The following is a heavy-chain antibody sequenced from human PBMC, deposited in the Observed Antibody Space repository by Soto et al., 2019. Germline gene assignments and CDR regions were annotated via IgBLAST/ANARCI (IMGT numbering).Heavy chain of an antibody. CDR3: ARGLGYCSSTSCYSIFDA. J-gene: IGHJ5*02. Sequence: EVQLVESGGGLVQPGGSLRLSCAASGFTVSSKYMNWVRQTPGKGLEWISIIYSNSSTFYTDSVKGRFAISRDNSKNTLDLQMNSLRAEDTAVYYCARGLGYCSSTSCYSIFDAWGQGTLVTVSS. CDR2: IYSNSST. CDR1: GFTVSSKY. D-gene: IGHD2-2*01. V-gene: IGHV3-66*01.